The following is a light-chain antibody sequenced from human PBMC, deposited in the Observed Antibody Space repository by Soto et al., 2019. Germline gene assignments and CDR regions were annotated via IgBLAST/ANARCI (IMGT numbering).Light chain of an antibody. CDR1: QSISNN. V-gene: IGKV3-15*01. Sequence: IVMTQSPATQSVSPGESATLSCRASQSISNNLAWYQHKPGQAPRLLIYGVSTRATGIPARFSGSGSGTEFTLTISSLQSEDFAVYYCQQYGSSLGLTFGGGTKVEIK. CDR3: QQYGSSLGLT. CDR2: GVS. J-gene: IGKJ4*01.